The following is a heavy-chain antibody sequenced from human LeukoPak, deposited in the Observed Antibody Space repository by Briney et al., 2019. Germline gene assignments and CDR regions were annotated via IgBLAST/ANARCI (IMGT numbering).Heavy chain of an antibody. D-gene: IGHD6-6*01. CDR1: GYTFTSYD. CDR2: MNPNSGNT. CDR3: ARGAARRGNYFDY. J-gene: IGHJ4*02. Sequence: ASVKVSCKASGYTFTSYDINWVRQATGQGLEWMGWMNPNSGNTGYAQKFQGRVTMTRDTSTSTVYMELSSLRSEDTAVYYCARGAARRGNYFDYWGQGTLVTVSS. V-gene: IGHV1-8*01.